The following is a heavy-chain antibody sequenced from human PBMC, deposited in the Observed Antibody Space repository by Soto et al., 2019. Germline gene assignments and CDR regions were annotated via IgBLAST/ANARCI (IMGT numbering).Heavy chain of an antibody. CDR2: IYWNDDK. CDR1: GFSLSTSGLG. CDR3: AHRPSRWYLFDY. Sequence: QITLKESGPTLVRPTQTLTLTCTFSGFSLSTSGLGVCWFRQPPGKALEWLALIYWNDDKRYSPSLKARLTIPKDTSKNQVGLTMTNMDPVDIATYYCAHRPSRWYLFDYWGQGTLVTVSS. D-gene: IGHD6-19*01. V-gene: IGHV2-5*01. J-gene: IGHJ4*02.